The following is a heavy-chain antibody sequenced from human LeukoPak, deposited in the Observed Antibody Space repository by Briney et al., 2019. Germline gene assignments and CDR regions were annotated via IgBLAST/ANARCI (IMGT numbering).Heavy chain of an antibody. CDR2: IYYSGST. J-gene: IGHJ4*02. Sequence: SETLSLTCAVSGGSFSAFFWRWIRQPPGKGLEWIGYIYYSGSTNYNPSLKSRVTISVDTSKNQFSLKLSSVTAADTAVYYCAGSGYSGYVTDYWGQGTLVTVSS. CDR3: AGSGYSGYVTDY. V-gene: IGHV4-59*01. D-gene: IGHD5-12*01. CDR1: GGSFSAFF.